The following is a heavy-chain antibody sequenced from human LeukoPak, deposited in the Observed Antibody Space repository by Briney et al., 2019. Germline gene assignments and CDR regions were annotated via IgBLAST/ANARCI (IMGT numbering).Heavy chain of an antibody. CDR3: ARDLRPVEMATFDY. V-gene: IGHV4-34*01. D-gene: IGHD5-24*01. CDR1: GGSFSGYY. J-gene: IGHJ4*02. CDR2: INHSGST. Sequence: PSETLSLTCAVYGGSFSGYYWSWIRQPPGKGLEWIGEINHSGSTNYNPSLKSRVTISVDTSKNQFSLKLSSVTAADTAVYYCARDLRPVEMATFDYWGQGTLVTVSS.